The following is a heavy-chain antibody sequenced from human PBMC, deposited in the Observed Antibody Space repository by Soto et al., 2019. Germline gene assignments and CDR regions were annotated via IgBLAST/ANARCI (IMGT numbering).Heavy chain of an antibody. CDR2: IIPIFGTA. CDR1: GGTFSSYA. V-gene: IGHV1-69*13. CDR3: ARRDGYNYDYYYGMDV. J-gene: IGHJ6*02. Sequence: SVKVSCKASGGTFSSYAISWVRQAPGQGLEWMGGIIPIFGTANYAQKFQGRVTITADESTSTAYMELSSLRSEDTAVYYCARRDGYNYDYYYGMDVWGQGTTVTVS. D-gene: IGHD5-12*01.